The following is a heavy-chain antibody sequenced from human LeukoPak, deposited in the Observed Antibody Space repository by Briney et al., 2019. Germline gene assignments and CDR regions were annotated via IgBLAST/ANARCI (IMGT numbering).Heavy chain of an antibody. CDR2: IYHSGST. CDR3: ARGDGSGYDWEAYYFDY. D-gene: IGHD5-12*01. CDR1: GGSISSSSYY. J-gene: IGHJ4*02. V-gene: IGHV4-39*07. Sequence: ASETLSLTCTVSGGSISSSSYYWGWIRQPPGKGLEWIGSIYHSGSTYYNPSLKSRVTISVDTSKNQFSLKLSSVTAADTAVYYCARGDGSGYDWEAYYFDYWGQGTLVTVSS.